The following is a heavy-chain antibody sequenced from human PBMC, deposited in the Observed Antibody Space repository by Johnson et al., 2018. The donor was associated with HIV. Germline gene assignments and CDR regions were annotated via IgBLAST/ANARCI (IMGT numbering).Heavy chain of an antibody. Sequence: QVQLVESGGGLVKPGGSLRLSCAASGFTFSDYYMTWIRQTPGKGLEWVSYISSSGTTVYYAGSVKGRFSISRDNTKNSVYLQMNSLRAEDTALYYCVRDRGYWDAFDIWGQGTMVTVSS. CDR1: GFTFSDYY. D-gene: IGHD3-22*01. V-gene: IGHV3-11*04. J-gene: IGHJ3*02. CDR3: VRDRGYWDAFDI. CDR2: ISSSGTTV.